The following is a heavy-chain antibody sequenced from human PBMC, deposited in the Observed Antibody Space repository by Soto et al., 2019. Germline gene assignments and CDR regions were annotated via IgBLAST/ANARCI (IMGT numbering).Heavy chain of an antibody. CDR2: INPNSGGT. V-gene: IGHV1-2*02. CDR1: GYTFTGYY. CDR3: ARVPSLMVYASPTNYGMDV. D-gene: IGHD2-8*01. J-gene: IGHJ6*02. Sequence: ASVKVSCKASGYTFTGYYMHWVRQAPGQGLEWMGWINPNSGGTNYAQKFQGRVTMTRDTSISTAYMEPSRLRSDDTAVYYCARVPSLMVYASPTNYGMDVWGQGTTVTVSS.